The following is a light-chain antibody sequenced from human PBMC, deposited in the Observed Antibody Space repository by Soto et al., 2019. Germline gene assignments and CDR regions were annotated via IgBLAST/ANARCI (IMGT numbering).Light chain of an antibody. V-gene: IGKV3-20*01. Sequence: EIGMTQSPAALSVSQGERATLSCRASQSVSSNYLAWYQQIPGQAPRLLIYGVSSRAAGIPARFSGSRSGADFTLTISRLEPEDFAVYYCHHYGSTFGQGTKVAIK. CDR3: HHYGST. CDR1: QSVSSNY. CDR2: GVS. J-gene: IGKJ1*01.